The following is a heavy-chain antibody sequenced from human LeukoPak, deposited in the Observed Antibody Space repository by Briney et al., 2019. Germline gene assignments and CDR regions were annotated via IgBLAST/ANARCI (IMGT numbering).Heavy chain of an antibody. V-gene: IGHV1-2*02. D-gene: IGHD2-2*02. CDR1: GYTFTGYY. Sequence: GASVKVSCKASGYTFTGYYMHWVRQAPGQGLEWMGWINPNSGGTNYAQKFQGRVTMTRDTSISTAYMELSRLRSDDTAVYYCARWPGDIVVVPAAIPFDYWGQGTLVTVSS. J-gene: IGHJ4*02. CDR3: ARWPGDIVVVPAAIPFDY. CDR2: INPNSGGT.